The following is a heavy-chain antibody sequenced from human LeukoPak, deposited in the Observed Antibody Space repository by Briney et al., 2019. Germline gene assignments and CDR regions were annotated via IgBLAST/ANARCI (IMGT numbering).Heavy chain of an antibody. CDR1: GFTSFNFP. Sequence: PGGSLRLSCEASGFTSFNFPMNWVRQAPGKGLEWVSHIRSDGTITYADSVKGRFTISRDDAKTSVYLQLNSLRDADTAIYYCARDNIWAFDIWGQGTMVTVSS. V-gene: IGHV3-69-1*01. CDR2: IRSDGTI. J-gene: IGHJ3*02. D-gene: IGHD2/OR15-2a*01. CDR3: ARDNIWAFDI.